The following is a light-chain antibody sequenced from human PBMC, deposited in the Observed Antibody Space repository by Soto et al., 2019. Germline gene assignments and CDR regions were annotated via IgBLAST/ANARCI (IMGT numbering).Light chain of an antibody. Sequence: DIVMTQSPDSLAVSLGERATINCKSSQNILYSSNNKSYLAWYQQKPGQPPKLLIYWASTRESGVPDRFSGSGSGTDFSLTISSLQAEDVAVYFCQQYYSTPWTFGQGTKVEIK. J-gene: IGKJ1*01. CDR1: QNILYSSNNKSY. CDR2: WAS. V-gene: IGKV4-1*01. CDR3: QQYYSTPWT.